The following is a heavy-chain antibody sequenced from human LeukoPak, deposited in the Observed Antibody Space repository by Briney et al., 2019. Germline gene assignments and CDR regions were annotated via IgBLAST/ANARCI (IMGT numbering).Heavy chain of an antibody. Sequence: GRSLRLTCAASGFSFSTYGMHWVRQAPGKGLEWVAVIWYDGSNKYYADSVKGRFTISRGNSKNTLYLQMNSLRAEDTAVYYCARELRYGDCWGQGTLVTVSS. D-gene: IGHD3-9*01. V-gene: IGHV3-33*01. CDR3: ARELRYGDC. CDR1: GFSFSTYG. J-gene: IGHJ4*02. CDR2: IWYDGSNK.